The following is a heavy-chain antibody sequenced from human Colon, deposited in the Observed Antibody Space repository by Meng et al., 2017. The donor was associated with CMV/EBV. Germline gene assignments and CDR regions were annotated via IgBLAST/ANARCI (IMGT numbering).Heavy chain of an antibody. CDR3: ARGDYDFWGGY. J-gene: IGHJ4*02. Sequence: GGSLRLSCAASGFTSSSFGMNWVRQVPGEGLEWVANIKQDGSQKYYVDSVKGRFTISRDNARNSLYLQMNSLRADDTAVYYCARGDYDFWGGYWGQGTLVTVSS. V-gene: IGHV3-7*01. CDR2: IKQDGSQK. D-gene: IGHD3-3*01. CDR1: GFTSSSFG.